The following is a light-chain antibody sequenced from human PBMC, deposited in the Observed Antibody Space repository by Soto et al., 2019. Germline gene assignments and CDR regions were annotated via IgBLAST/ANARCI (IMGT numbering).Light chain of an antibody. CDR1: SSDVGSYNL. CDR2: EGS. Sequence: QSVLSQPASVSGSPGQSITISCTGSSSDVGSYNLVSWYQHHPGKAPKLMIYEGSKRPSGVSNRFSGSKSGNTASLTISGLQTEDEADYYCCSYAGSGNLVAFGGGTQLTVL. J-gene: IGLJ2*01. V-gene: IGLV2-23*01. CDR3: CSYAGSGNLVA.